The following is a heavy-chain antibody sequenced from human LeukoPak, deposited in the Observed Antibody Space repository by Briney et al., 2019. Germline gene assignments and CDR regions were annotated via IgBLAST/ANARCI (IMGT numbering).Heavy chain of an antibody. CDR3: ARDKIVGATHFDY. Sequence: GGSLRPSCAASGFTFSSYEMDWVRPAPGKGLEGGSYISSSGSTIYYADSVKGRVTISRDNAKNSLYLQMNSPRAEDTAVYYCARDKIVGATHFDYWGQGTLVTVSS. J-gene: IGHJ4*02. CDR1: GFTFSSYE. CDR2: ISSSGSTI. D-gene: IGHD1-26*01. V-gene: IGHV3-48*03.